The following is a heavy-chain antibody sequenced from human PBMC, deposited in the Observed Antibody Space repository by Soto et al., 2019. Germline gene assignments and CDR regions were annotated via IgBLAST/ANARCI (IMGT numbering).Heavy chain of an antibody. J-gene: IGHJ4*01. CDR3: SRAGILTTPYYFDY. V-gene: IGHV3-72*01. CDR1: GFTFSDHY. Sequence: EVQLVESGGGLVQPGRSLRLSCAAFGFTFSDHYMDWVRQAPEKGLEWVGRIRNKANSYTTEYAASVKGRFTISRDDSKNSLFLQMNSLKTEDTAVYYCSRAGILTTPYYFDYWGQGTLVTVSS. D-gene: IGHD4-4*01. CDR2: IRNKANSYTT.